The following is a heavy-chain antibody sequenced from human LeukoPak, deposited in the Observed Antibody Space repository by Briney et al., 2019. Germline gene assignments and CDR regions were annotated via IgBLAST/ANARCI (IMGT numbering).Heavy chain of an antibody. CDR2: IYTSGST. D-gene: IGHD3-22*01. Sequence: PSETLSLTCTVSGGSISSYHWSWIRQPAGKGLEWIGRIYTSGSTNYNPSLKSRVTMSVDTSKNQFSLKLSSVTAADTAVYYCARDLYDSSGYYDGFDYWGQGTLVTVSS. CDR3: ARDLYDSSGYYDGFDY. CDR1: GGSISSYH. V-gene: IGHV4-4*07. J-gene: IGHJ4*02.